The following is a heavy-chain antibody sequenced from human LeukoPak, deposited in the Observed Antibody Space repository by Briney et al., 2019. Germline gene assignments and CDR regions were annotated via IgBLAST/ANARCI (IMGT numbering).Heavy chain of an antibody. Sequence: SQTLSLTCGISGDSVSSNSAAWNWIRHSPSRGLEWLGRTYYKYKWYNGYALSVTSRIAIKPDTSKNQFALQLNSVTPEDTAVYYCVRGLFSTGFDYWGQGTLVTVSS. D-gene: IGHD3-9*01. CDR1: GDSVSSNSAA. V-gene: IGHV6-1*01. CDR2: TYYKYKWYN. CDR3: VRGLFSTGFDY. J-gene: IGHJ4*02.